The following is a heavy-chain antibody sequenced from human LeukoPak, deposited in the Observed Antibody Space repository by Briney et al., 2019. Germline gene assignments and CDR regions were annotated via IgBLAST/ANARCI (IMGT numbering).Heavy chain of an antibody. V-gene: IGHV4-59*01. CDR2: IYYSGST. Sequence: SETLSLTCTVSGGSISSYYWSWIRQPPGKGLEWIGYIYYSGSTNYNPSLKSRVTISVDASKNQFSLKLSSVTAADTAVYYCATSLGDYGELYYFDYWGQGTLVTVSS. CDR1: GGSISSYY. D-gene: IGHD4-17*01. CDR3: ATSLGDYGELYYFDY. J-gene: IGHJ4*02.